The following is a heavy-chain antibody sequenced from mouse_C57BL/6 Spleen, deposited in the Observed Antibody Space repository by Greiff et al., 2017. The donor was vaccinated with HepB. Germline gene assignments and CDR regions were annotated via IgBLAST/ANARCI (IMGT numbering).Heavy chain of an antibody. Sequence: QVQLKQSGAELARPGASVKLSCKASGYTFTSYGISWVKQRTGQGLEWIGEIYPRSGNTNYNEKFQGKATLTADKSSSTAYMQLSSLTSEDSAVYFCARSRGPDYYGSHYIDYWGQGTTLTVSS. D-gene: IGHD1-1*01. CDR1: GYTFTSYG. CDR2: IYPRSGNT. V-gene: IGHV1-81*01. CDR3: ARSRGPDYYGSHYIDY. J-gene: IGHJ2*01.